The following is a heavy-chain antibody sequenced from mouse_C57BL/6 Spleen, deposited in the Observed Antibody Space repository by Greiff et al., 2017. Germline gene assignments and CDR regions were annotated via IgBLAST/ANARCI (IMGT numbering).Heavy chain of an antibody. D-gene: IGHD1-1*01. CDR3: AQIDGSDVYYDAMDY. CDR2: IGWNDDK. Sequence: QVTLKVSGPGILQPSPTLSLSCSSSGFSLSTSNMGIGWLRQPSGKGLEWLAHIGWNDDKYYNTSLKSRLTISKDTSNNPVFLKITSVDSADTATYYCAQIDGSDVYYDAMDYWGQGTSVTVSS. V-gene: IGHV8-5*01. CDR1: GFSLSTSNMG. J-gene: IGHJ4*01.